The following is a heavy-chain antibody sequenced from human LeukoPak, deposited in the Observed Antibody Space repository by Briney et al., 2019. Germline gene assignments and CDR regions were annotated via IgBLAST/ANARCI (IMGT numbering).Heavy chain of an antibody. V-gene: IGHV4-59*01. D-gene: IGHD6-13*01. Sequence: SETLSLTCTVSGDSINSYYWTWIRQAPGKGLEWIGYIYYSGSTNYNPSLKSRVTISVDTSKNQFSLKLSPVTAADTAVYYCARTYSSSSPYNWFDPWGQGTLVTVSS. CDR2: IYYSGST. CDR3: ARTYSSSSPYNWFDP. CDR1: GDSINSYY. J-gene: IGHJ5*02.